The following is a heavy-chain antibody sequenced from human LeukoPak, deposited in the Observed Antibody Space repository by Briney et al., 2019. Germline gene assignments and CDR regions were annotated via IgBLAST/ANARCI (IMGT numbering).Heavy chain of an antibody. J-gene: IGHJ4*02. CDR3: ARDGGPAAR. CDR1: GYTFTSYG. V-gene: IGHV1-69*05. CDR2: IIPIFGTA. Sequence: ASVKVSCKASGYTFTSYGISWVRQAPGQGLEWMGRIIPIFGTANYAQKFQGRVTITTDESTSTAYMELSSLRSEDTAVYYCARDGGPAARWGQGTLVTVSS. D-gene: IGHD3-16*01.